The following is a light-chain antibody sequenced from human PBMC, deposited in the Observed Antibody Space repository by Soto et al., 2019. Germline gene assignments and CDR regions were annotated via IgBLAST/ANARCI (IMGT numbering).Light chain of an antibody. CDR2: GAS. CDR1: QSVSSN. V-gene: IGKV3-15*01. J-gene: IGKJ1*01. Sequence: EIVMTQSPATLSVSPGERATLSCRASQSVSSNLAWYQQKPGQAPRLLIYGASTRATGTPARISGSGSGTEFTLTINGLQSEDFAVYYCQQYNNWPRTFGQGTKVDIK. CDR3: QQYNNWPRT.